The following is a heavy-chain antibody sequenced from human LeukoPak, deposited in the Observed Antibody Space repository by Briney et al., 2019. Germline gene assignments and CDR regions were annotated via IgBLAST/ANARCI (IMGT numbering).Heavy chain of an antibody. J-gene: IGHJ6*04. V-gene: IGHV4-59*01. CDR3: ARDTALGYSGYVLGV. D-gene: IGHD5-12*01. Sequence: SETLSLTCTVSGGSISSYYWSWIRQPPGKGLEWIGYIYYSGSTNYNPSLKSRVTISVDTSKNQFSLKLSSVTAADTAVYYCARDTALGYSGYVLGVWGKGTTVTVSS. CDR2: IYYSGST. CDR1: GGSISSYY.